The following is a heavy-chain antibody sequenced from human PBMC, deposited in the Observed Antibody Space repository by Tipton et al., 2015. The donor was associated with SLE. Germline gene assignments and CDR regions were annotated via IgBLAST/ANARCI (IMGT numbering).Heavy chain of an antibody. V-gene: IGHV3-9*01. J-gene: IGHJ4*02. CDR3: AKALRSDIVANFDY. Sequence: SLRLSCAASGITVDNYAMHWVRQTPGKGLEWVSGFGWNTLSLGYADSVKGRFAISRDNAKNSLSLQMNSLRAEDTALYYCAKALRSDIVANFDYWGQGTLVTVSS. CDR2: FGWNTLSL. CDR1: GITVDNYA. D-gene: IGHD5-12*01.